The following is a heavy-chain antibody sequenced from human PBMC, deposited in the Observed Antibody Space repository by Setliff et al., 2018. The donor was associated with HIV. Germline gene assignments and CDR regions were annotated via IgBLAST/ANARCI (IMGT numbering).Heavy chain of an antibody. Sequence: GGSLRLSCAASGFIFSSYAMGWIRQAPGKGLVWVSRINTDERYTLYADSVKGRFTISRDNAKSSLYLQMNSLRAEDTAVYYCAKTREINNFWSGIGYWGQGTLVTVSS. V-gene: IGHV3-23*01. D-gene: IGHD3-3*01. J-gene: IGHJ4*02. CDR2: INTDERYT. CDR3: AKTREINNFWSGIGY. CDR1: GFIFSSYA.